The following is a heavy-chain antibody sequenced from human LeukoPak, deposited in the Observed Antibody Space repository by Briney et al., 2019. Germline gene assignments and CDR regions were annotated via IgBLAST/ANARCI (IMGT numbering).Heavy chain of an antibody. V-gene: IGHV7-4-1*02. Sequence: ASVKVSCKASGYTFTSYTMNWVRQAPGQGLEWMGLINMNTGNPTYAQGTTGRLVFSLDTSVSTTYLQISSLTAEDTAVYYCARDIAINGYDAFDIWGQGTMVTVSS. CDR3: ARDIAINGYDAFDI. CDR1: GYTFTSYT. CDR2: INMNTGNP. D-gene: IGHD5-18*01. J-gene: IGHJ3*02.